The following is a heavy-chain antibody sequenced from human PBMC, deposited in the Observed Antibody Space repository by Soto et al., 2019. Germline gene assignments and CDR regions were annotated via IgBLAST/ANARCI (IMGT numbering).Heavy chain of an antibody. J-gene: IGHJ1*01. Sequence: ASVKVSCKASGYTFTIYGISWVRQAPGQGLEWMGWISAYNGNTNYAQKLQGRVTMTTDTSTSTAYMELRSLRSDDTAVYYCATLGDYGDYVLGYFQHWGQGTLVSVSS. D-gene: IGHD4-17*01. CDR1: GYTFTIYG. CDR3: ATLGDYGDYVLGYFQH. V-gene: IGHV1-18*01. CDR2: ISAYNGNT.